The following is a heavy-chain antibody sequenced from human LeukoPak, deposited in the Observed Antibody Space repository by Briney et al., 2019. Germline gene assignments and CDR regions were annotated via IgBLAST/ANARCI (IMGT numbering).Heavy chain of an antibody. D-gene: IGHD5-12*01. CDR3: ARSVPSNKRGYVWARFDP. CDR1: GFTVSSNY. Sequence: PGGSLRLSCAASGFTVSSNYMSWVRQAPGKGLEWVSVIYSGGSTYYADSVKGRFTISRDNSKNTLYPQMNSLRAEDTAVYYCARSVPSNKRGYVWARFDPWGQGTLVTVSS. CDR2: IYSGGST. J-gene: IGHJ5*02. V-gene: IGHV3-66*01.